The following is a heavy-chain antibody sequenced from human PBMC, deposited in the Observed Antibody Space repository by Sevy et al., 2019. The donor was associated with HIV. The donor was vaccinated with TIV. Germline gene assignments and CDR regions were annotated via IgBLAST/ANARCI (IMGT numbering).Heavy chain of an antibody. CDR2: LSFGCGKV. Sequence: GGSLRLSCAASGFDFSISSMSWVRQAPGKGLEWVSTLSFGCGKVNYADSVKGRFTISRDNSKSSVYLQMNNMRVEDTAVYYCAREGCTKPHDYWGQGTLVTVSS. D-gene: IGHD2-8*01. V-gene: IGHV3-23*01. J-gene: IGHJ4*02. CDR3: AREGCTKPHDY. CDR1: GFDFSISS.